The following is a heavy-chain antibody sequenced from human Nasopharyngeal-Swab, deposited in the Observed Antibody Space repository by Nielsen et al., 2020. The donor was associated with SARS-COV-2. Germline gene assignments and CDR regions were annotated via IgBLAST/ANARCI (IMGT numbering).Heavy chain of an antibody. J-gene: IGHJ5*02. CDR2: IYYSGST. CDR1: GGSISSYY. D-gene: IGHD3-10*01. Sequence: SETLSLTCTVSGGSISSYYWSWIRQPPGKGLEWIGYIYYSGSTNYNPSLKSRVTISVDTSMNQFSLKLSSVTAADTAVYYCARGGLWFGEYPGWFDPWGQGTLVTVSS. V-gene: IGHV4-59*01. CDR3: ARGGLWFGEYPGWFDP.